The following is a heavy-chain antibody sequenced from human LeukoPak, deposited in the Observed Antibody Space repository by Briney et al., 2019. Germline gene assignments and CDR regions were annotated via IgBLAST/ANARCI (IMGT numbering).Heavy chain of an antibody. CDR1: GFTFSSYE. CDR3: ARDYDGGNSFDY. V-gene: IGHV3-48*03. J-gene: IGHJ4*02. CDR2: IRSSGSTI. D-gene: IGHD4-23*01. Sequence: HTGGSLRLSCAASGFTFSSYEMNWVRQAPGKGLEWVSYIRSSGSTIYYADSVKGRFTISRDNAKNSLYLQMNSLRAEDTAVYYCARDYDGGNSFDYWGQGTLVTVSS.